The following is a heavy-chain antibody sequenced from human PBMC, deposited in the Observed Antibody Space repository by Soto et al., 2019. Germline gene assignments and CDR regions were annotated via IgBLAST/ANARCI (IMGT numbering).Heavy chain of an antibody. V-gene: IGHV3-21*06. J-gene: IGHJ4*02. CDR2: ISSTTNYI. CDR1: GFTFTRYS. CDR3: AKEVGDYDSSGYAFDY. D-gene: IGHD3-22*01. Sequence: GGSLRLSCAAPGFTFTRYSMNWVRQAPGKGLEWVSSISSTTNYIYYGDSMKGRFTISRDNAKNSLYLQMNSLRAEDTAVYYCAKEVGDYDSSGYAFDYWGQGTLVTVS.